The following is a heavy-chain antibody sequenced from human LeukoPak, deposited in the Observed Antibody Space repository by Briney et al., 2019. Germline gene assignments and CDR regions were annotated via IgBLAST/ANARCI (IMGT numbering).Heavy chain of an antibody. CDR1: LDSVSSNSAA. Sequence: SQTHSLTCAIFLDSVSSNSAAWNWLRQSPSRGLHWLGRTNSLPNRYVDCAFSVKSRITINPCTSKNQSSLQLNSVTPLDTAVYYCARERGSYWCHYYYYGMDVWGQATTVTVSS. CDR2: TNSLPNRYV. CDR3: ARERGSYWCHYYYYGMDV. J-gene: IGHJ6*02. D-gene: IGHD3-10*01. V-gene: IGHV6-1*01.